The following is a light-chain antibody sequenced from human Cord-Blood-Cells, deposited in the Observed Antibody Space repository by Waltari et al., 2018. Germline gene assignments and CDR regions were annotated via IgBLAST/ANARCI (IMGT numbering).Light chain of an antibody. CDR1: SSDVGGYNY. CDR3: CTYTGSYTVV. Sequence: QSALTQPRSVSGSPGQSVTISCTGTSSDVGGYNYVSWYQPNPVNAPKLMIFDVSHRPSCVPEPCSGTNASNTASLAISGRQAEDVADYYCCTYTGSYTVVFGGGPKLTVL. J-gene: IGLJ2*01. V-gene: IGLV2-11*01. CDR2: DVS.